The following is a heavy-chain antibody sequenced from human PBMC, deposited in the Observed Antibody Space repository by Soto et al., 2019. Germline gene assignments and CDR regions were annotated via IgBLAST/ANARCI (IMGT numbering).Heavy chain of an antibody. Sequence: GASVKVSCKASGGTFSSYTISWVRQAPGQGLEWMGRIIPILGIANYAQKFQGRVTITADKSTSTAYMELSSLRSEDTAVYYCARIANGDYGSKNYYYYYYMDVWGKGTTVTVSS. D-gene: IGHD4-17*01. CDR1: GGTFSSYT. CDR3: ARIANGDYGSKNYYYYYYMDV. V-gene: IGHV1-69*02. CDR2: IIPILGIA. J-gene: IGHJ6*03.